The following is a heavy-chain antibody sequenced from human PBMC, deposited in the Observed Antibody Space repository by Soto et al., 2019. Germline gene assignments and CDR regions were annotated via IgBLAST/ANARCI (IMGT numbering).Heavy chain of an antibody. Sequence: EERLVESGGGLVQPGGSLRLSCAASGFTFSSYWMTWVRQAPGKGLEWVANIKKDESKKSYLDSVRGRFTISRDNAKNSMYLQMVSLTAEDTALYYCARDVSPGSSSWYFDAFDLWGQGTMVTVSS. CDR1: GFTFSSYW. J-gene: IGHJ3*01. CDR3: ARDVSPGSSSWYFDAFDL. V-gene: IGHV3-7*05. D-gene: IGHD6-13*01. CDR2: IKKDESKK.